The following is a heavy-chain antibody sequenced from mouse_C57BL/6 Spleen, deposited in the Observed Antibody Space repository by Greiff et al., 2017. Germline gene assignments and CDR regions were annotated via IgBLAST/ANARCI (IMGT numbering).Heavy chain of an antibody. J-gene: IGHJ2*01. CDR3: ASTGTGTGYYCDY. CDR1: GYTFTSYG. CDR2: IYPRSGNP. D-gene: IGHD4-1*01. V-gene: IGHV1-81*01. Sequence: QVQLQQSGAELARPGASVKLSCKASGYTFTSYGISWVKQRTGQGLEWIGEIYPRSGNPYYNEKFKGKATLTADKSSSTAYLELRSLTSEASAVYVCASTGTGTGYYCDYWGQGTTLTVSS.